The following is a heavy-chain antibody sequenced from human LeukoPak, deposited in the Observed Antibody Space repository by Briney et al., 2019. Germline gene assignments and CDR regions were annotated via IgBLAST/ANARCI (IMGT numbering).Heavy chain of an antibody. CDR2: ISAYNGNT. CDR1: GYRFTSYG. V-gene: IGHV1-18*01. J-gene: IGHJ4*02. CDR3: ARGGDGDILTGLVFDY. D-gene: IGHD3-9*01. Sequence: ASVKVSFKASGYRFTSYGISWVRQAPGQGLEWMGWISAYNGNTNYAQKLQGRVTMTTDTSTSTAYMELRSLRSDDTAVYYCARGGDGDILTGLVFDYWGQGTLVTVSS.